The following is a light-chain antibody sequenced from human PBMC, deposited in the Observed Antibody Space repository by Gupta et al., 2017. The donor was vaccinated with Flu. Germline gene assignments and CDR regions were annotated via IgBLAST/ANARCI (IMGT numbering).Light chain of an antibody. CDR1: FANVGSDS. J-gene: IGLJ2*01. CDR2: GNN. V-gene: IGLV1-44*01. CDR3: DAWDDGVGGPL. Sequence: RVSLPCLGRFANVGSDSIDWYHQVPGMAPKLLIYGNNQRPAGVPDRFSDSRSGTSASLAISGLQPEDEGVYYWDAWDDGVGGPLFGGGTRLAVL.